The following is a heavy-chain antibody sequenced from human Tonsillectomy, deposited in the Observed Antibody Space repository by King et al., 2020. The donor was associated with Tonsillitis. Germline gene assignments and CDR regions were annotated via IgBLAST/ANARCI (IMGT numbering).Heavy chain of an antibody. J-gene: IGHJ4*02. V-gene: IGHV3-23*04. CDR3: AKGAWYCSGGSCYAD. Sequence: VQLVESGGALGQPGGSLRLSCAASGFTFSSYAMSWVRQAPGKGLEWVSLTTGSGGSAYYADSVKGRFTISRDNSNNTLYLQMNSLRAEDTALYYCAKGAWYCSGGSCYADWGQGTLVTVSS. CDR2: TTGSGGSA. D-gene: IGHD2-15*01. CDR1: GFTFSSYA.